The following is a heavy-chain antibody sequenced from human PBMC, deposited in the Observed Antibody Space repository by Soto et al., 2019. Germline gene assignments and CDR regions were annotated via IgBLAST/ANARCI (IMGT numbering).Heavy chain of an antibody. D-gene: IGHD3-3*01. J-gene: IGHJ4*02. CDR2: INHSGST. Sequence: QVQLQQWGAGLLKPSETLSLTCAVYGGSFSGYYWSWIRQPPGKGLEWIGEINHSGSTNYNPSLKSRVTISVDTSKNQFSLKLSSVTAADTAVYYCATNSDFWSGPRDYWGQGTLVTGSS. CDR3: ATNSDFWSGPRDY. V-gene: IGHV4-34*01. CDR1: GGSFSGYY.